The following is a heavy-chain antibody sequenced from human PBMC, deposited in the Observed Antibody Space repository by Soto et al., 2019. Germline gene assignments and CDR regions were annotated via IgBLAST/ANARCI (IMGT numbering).Heavy chain of an antibody. CDR3: ATKGRWYVGYYYYGMDV. V-gene: IGHV1-24*01. D-gene: IGHD6-13*01. Sequence: QVQLVQSGAEVKKPGASVKVSCKVSGYTLTELSMHWVRQAPGKGLEWMGGFDPEDGETIYAQKFQGRVTMTEDRSTDTAYVELSSLRSDDTAVYYCATKGRWYVGYYYYGMDVWGQGTTVTVSS. CDR1: GYTLTELS. CDR2: FDPEDGET. J-gene: IGHJ6*02.